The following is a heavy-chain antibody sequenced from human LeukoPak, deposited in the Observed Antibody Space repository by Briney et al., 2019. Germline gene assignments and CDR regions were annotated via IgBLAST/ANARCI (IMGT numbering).Heavy chain of an antibody. CDR3: ARGGEVNLTAASRAFDI. Sequence: GGSLRLSCAASGFTFSSYAMHWVRQAPGKGLEWVAVISYDGSNKYYADSVKGRFTISRDNSKNTLYLQMNSLRAEDTAVYYCARGGEVNLTAASRAFDIWGQGTMVTVSS. V-gene: IGHV3-30-3*01. CDR2: ISYDGSNK. J-gene: IGHJ3*02. CDR1: GFTFSSYA. D-gene: IGHD3-10*01.